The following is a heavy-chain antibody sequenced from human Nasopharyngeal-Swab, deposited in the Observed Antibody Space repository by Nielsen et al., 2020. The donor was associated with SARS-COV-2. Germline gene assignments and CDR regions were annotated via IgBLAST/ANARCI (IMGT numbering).Heavy chain of an antibody. D-gene: IGHD2-15*01. V-gene: IGHV3-23*01. CDR1: GCTFSSYA. CDR3: AKAHVVVVAATQDAFDI. CDR2: ISGSGGST. J-gene: IGHJ3*02. Sequence: GESLKISWAASGCTFSSYAMSWVRQAPGKGLEWVSAISGSGGSTYYADSVKGRFTISRDNSKNTLYLQMNSLRAEDTAVYYCAKAHVVVVAATQDAFDIWGQWTMVTVSS.